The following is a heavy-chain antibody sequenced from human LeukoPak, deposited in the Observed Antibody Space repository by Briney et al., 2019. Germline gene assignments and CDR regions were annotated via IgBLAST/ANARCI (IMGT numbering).Heavy chain of an antibody. V-gene: IGHV3-21*04. J-gene: IGHJ4*02. D-gene: IGHD2-21*01. CDR1: GFTFSSYS. CDR2: ISSSSSYI. CDR3: AKDYRIGYSGHFDY. Sequence: GGSLRLSCAASGFTFSSYSMNWVRQAPGKGLEWVSSISSSSSYIYYADSVKGRFTISRDNAENSLYLQMNSLRGEDTAIYYCAKDYRIGYSGHFDYWGQGAPVTVSS.